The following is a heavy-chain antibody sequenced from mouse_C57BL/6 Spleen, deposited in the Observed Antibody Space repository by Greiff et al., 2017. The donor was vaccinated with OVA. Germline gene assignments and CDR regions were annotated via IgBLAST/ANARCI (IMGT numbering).Heavy chain of an antibody. V-gene: IGHV1-50*01. CDR3: ARRDDGTPFAY. J-gene: IGHJ3*01. Sequence: VQLQQPGAELVKPGASVKLSCKASGYTFTSYWMQWVKQRPGQGLEWFGEIDPSDSYTNYNQKFKGKATLTVDTSSSTAYMQLSSLTSEDSAVYYCARRDDGTPFAYWGQGTLVTVSA. CDR1: GYTFTSYW. D-gene: IGHD2-3*01. CDR2: IDPSDSYT.